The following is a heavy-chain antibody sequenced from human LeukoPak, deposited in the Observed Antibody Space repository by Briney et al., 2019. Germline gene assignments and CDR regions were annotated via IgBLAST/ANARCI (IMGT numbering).Heavy chain of an antibody. CDR2: ISSSGSTI. CDR3: ASDLTSSGWNGFDY. CDR1: GFTFSSYE. D-gene: IGHD6-19*01. J-gene: IGHJ4*02. V-gene: IGHV3-48*03. Sequence: GGSLRLSCAASGFTFSSYEMNWVRQAPGKGLEWVSYISSSGSTIYYADSVKGRFTISRDNAKNSLYLQMNSPRAEDTAAYYCASDLTSSGWNGFDYWGQGTLVTVSS.